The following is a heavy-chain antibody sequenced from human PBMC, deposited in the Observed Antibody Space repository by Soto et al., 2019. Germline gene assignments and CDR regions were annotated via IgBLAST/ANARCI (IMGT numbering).Heavy chain of an antibody. CDR1: GFIFDKYA. D-gene: IGHD3-22*01. Sequence: PGGSLRLSCAASGFIFDKYATHWVRQDPGKGLEWVAFISYDGSTKSYADSVKGRFIISRDNSKNTLYLQMNSLRAEDSAVYYCAREGPGEDRSGCFDYWGQGTLVTVSS. V-gene: IGHV3-30-3*01. CDR2: ISYDGSTK. J-gene: IGHJ4*02. CDR3: AREGPGEDRSGCFDY.